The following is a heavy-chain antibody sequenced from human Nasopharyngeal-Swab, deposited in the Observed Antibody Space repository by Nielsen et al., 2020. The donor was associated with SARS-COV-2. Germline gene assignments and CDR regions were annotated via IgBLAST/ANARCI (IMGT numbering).Heavy chain of an antibody. CDR2: ISSSSSYI. V-gene: IGHV3-21*01. CDR1: RFTFNKYN. J-gene: IGHJ6*02. Sequence: GESLKISCAASRFTFNKYNFNWVRQAPGKGLEWVSSISSSSSYIYYADSVKGRFTISRDNAKNSLYLQMNSLRAEDTAVYYCARDGLDYDFWSAYFMDVWGQGTTVTVSS. CDR3: ARDGLDYDFWSAYFMDV. D-gene: IGHD3-3*01.